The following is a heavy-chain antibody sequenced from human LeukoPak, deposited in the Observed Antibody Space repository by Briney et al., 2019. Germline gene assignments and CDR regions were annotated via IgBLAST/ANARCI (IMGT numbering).Heavy chain of an antibody. J-gene: IGHJ2*01. CDR3: AREGDSSGYYYWYFDL. CDR1: GGSISSGGYS. CDR2: IYHSGST. D-gene: IGHD3-22*01. Sequence: SETLSLTCAVSGGSISSGGYSWSWIRQPPGKGLEWIGYIYHSGSTYYNPSLKSRVTISVGRSKNQFSLKLSSVTAADTAVYYCAREGDSSGYYYWYFDLWGRGTLVTVSS. V-gene: IGHV4-30-2*01.